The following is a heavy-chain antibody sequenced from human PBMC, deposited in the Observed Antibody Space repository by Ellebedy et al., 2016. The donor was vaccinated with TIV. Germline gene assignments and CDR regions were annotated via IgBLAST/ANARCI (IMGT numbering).Heavy chain of an antibody. J-gene: IGHJ6*02. CDR2: ISSSSSYI. V-gene: IGHV3-21*01. CDR1: GFTFSSYS. CDR3: ARGLYYYYYGMDV. Sequence: GESLKISCAASGFTFSSYSMNWVRQAPGKGLEWVSSISSSSSYIYYADSVKGRFTISRDNAKNSLYLQMNSLRAEDTAVYYCARGLYYYYYGMDVWGQGTTVTVSS.